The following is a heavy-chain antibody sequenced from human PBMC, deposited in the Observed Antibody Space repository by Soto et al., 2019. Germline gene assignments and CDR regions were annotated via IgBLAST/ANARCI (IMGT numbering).Heavy chain of an antibody. D-gene: IGHD2-21*01. CDR1: GYTFTSYG. CDR3: ARERGLTVSTLLGY. V-gene: IGHV1-18*01. J-gene: IGHJ4*02. CDR2: ISTFNGNT. Sequence: QVQLLQSGAEVKKPGASVKVSCKASGYTFTSYGINWVRQAPGQGPEWMGRISTFNGNTKFAPKFQGRVTMTTDTDTTTVYMELRSLRSNDTAVYYCARERGLTVSTLLGYWGQGTLVTVSS.